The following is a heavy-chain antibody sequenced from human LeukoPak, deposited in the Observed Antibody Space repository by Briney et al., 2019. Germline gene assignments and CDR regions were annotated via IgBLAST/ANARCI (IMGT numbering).Heavy chain of an antibody. Sequence: SETLSLTCTVSGGSISSSNWWSWVRQPPGKGLEWIGEIYHSGSTNYNPSLKSRVTISVDKSKNQFSLKLSSVTAADTAVYYCARAITSTSSHDAFDIWGQGTMVTVSS. CDR2: IYHSGST. CDR1: GGSISSSNW. D-gene: IGHD2-2*01. V-gene: IGHV4-4*02. CDR3: ARAITSTSSHDAFDI. J-gene: IGHJ3*02.